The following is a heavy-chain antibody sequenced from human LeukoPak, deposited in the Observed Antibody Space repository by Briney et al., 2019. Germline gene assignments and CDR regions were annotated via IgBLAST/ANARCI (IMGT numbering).Heavy chain of an antibody. V-gene: IGHV3-11*01. CDR1: GFTFSDYY. D-gene: IGHD3-16*01. Sequence: PGGSLRLSCAASGFTFSDYYMSWIRQAPGKGLEWVSYISSSGSTIYYADSVKGRFTISRDNAKNSLYLQMNSLRAEDMAVYYCARIRSGTHDNYYYYGMDVWGQGTTVTVSS. CDR2: ISSSGSTI. CDR3: ARIRSGTHDNYYYYGMDV. J-gene: IGHJ6*02.